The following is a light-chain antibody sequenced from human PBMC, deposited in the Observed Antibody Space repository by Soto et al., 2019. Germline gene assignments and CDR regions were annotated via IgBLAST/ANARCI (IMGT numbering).Light chain of an antibody. CDR3: SSYTSSSTLV. J-gene: IGLJ1*01. CDR1: SSDCGGYNY. CDR2: EVR. V-gene: IGLV2-14*01. Sequence: QSALTQPASVSGSPGQSITISCTGTSSDCGGYNYVSWYQQHPGKAPKLRIYEVRNRPGGVSNRLSGSKSGNTASLTISGLQAEDEADYYCSSYTSSSTLVFGTGTKLTVL.